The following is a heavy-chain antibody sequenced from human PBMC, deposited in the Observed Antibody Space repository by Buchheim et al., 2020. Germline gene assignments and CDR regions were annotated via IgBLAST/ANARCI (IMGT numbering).Heavy chain of an antibody. D-gene: IGHD6-13*01. CDR2: ISYDGSNK. CDR1: GFTFSSYG. Sequence: QVQLVESGGGVVQPGRSLRLSCAASGFTFSSYGMHWVRQAPGKGLEWVAVISYDGSNKYYADSVKGRFTISRDNSKNTLYLQMNSLRAEDTAVYYCAKIKAYSSSCSAGGSGCHRGYFDYWGQGTL. J-gene: IGHJ4*02. CDR3: AKIKAYSSSCSAGGSGCHRGYFDY. V-gene: IGHV3-30*18.